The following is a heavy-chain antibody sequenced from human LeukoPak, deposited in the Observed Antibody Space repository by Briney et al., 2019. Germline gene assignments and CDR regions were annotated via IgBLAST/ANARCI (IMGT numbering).Heavy chain of an antibody. D-gene: IGHD1-26*01. V-gene: IGHV3-11*01. J-gene: IGHJ1*01. CDR2: ISSSGINI. CDR3: ARGGYSGSQYKYFQY. CDR1: GFRFSDYY. Sequence: PGGSLRLSCAASGFRFSDYYMSWIRQAPGKGLEWVSYISSSGINIYYADSVKGRFTISRDNGKNSLYLQMNSLRVEDTAVYYCARGGYSGSQYKYFQYWGQGTLVTLSS.